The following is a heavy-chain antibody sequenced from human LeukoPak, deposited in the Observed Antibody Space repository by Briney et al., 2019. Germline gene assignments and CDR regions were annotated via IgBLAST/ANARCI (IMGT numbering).Heavy chain of an antibody. CDR2: IIPTFGTA. CDR1: GGTFSSYA. V-gene: IGHV1-69*13. J-gene: IGHJ4*02. D-gene: IGHD3-22*01. CDR3: ARGTDSSGYFAPLDY. Sequence: SVKVSCKASGGTFSSYAISWVRQAPGQGLEWMGGIIPTFGTANYAQKFQGRVTITADESTSTAYMELSSLRSEDTAVYYCARGTDSSGYFAPLDYWGQGTLVTVSP.